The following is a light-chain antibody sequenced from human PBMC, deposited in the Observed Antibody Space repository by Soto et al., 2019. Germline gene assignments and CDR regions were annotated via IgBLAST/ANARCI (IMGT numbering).Light chain of an antibody. J-gene: IGKJ1*01. CDR3: QQYGSSPRT. CDR2: GAS. V-gene: IGKV3-20*01. Sequence: EVVLTQSPGTLSLSPGERATLSCRASQGFTSTSLAWYQQKPGQAPRLLIYGASSRATGIPDGFSGSGSGTDFTLTISRLEPADFAVYYCQQYGSSPRTFGQGTKVDIK. CDR1: QGFTSTS.